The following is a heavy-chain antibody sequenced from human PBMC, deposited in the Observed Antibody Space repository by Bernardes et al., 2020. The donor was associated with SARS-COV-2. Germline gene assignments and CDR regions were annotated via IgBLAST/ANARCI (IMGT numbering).Heavy chain of an antibody. CDR3: ARSPYWEWLRLAAGYFDF. CDR1: GGSISSSSFY. CDR2: IYYSEHT. Sequence: SETLSLTCTVSGGSISSSSFYWGWIRQSPGRGLEWIGSIYYSEHTYYNPSFRSRLTISIDTSKNQFSLDLNSVTAADTAVYYCARSPYWEWLRLAAGYFDFWGQGALVTVSS. D-gene: IGHD5-12*01. V-gene: IGHV4-39*01. J-gene: IGHJ4*03.